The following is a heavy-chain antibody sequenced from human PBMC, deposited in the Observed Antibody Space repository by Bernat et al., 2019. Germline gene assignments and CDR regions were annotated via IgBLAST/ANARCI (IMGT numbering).Heavy chain of an antibody. J-gene: IGHJ4*02. CDR2: IKSKTDGGTT. D-gene: IGHD3-22*01. Sequence: EVQLVESGGGLVKPGGSLRLSCAASGFTFSNAWMNWVRLAPGKGLEWVGRIKSKTDGGTTDYAAPVKGRFTISRDDSKNTLYLQMNSLKTEDTAVYYCTTDYYDSSGYPDFDYWGQGTLVTVSS. V-gene: IGHV3-15*07. CDR3: TTDYYDSSGYPDFDY. CDR1: GFTFSNAW.